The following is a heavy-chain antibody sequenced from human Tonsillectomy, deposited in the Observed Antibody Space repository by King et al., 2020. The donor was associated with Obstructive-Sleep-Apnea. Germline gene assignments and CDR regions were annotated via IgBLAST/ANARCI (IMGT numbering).Heavy chain of an antibody. D-gene: IGHD2-2*01. V-gene: IGHV4-39*07. J-gene: IGHJ5*02. Sequence: QLQESGPGLAKPSETLSLTCTVSGGSISSSAYYWAWIRQPPGKGLEWIGNIFYSGSTNYNPSLKSRVTISVDTSKSQFSLNLTSVTAADTAIYYCVKGDRYCTTSSCSHNYFDPWDQGTLVTVSS. CDR1: GGSISSSAYY. CDR2: IFYSGST. CDR3: VKGDRYCTTSSCSHNYFDP.